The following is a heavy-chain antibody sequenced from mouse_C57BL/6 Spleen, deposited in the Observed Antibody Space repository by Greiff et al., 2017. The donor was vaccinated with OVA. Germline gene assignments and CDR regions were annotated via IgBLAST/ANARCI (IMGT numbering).Heavy chain of an antibody. V-gene: IGHV1-54*01. Sequence: VKLMESGAELVRPGTSVKVSCKASGYAFTTYLIEWVKQRPGKGLEWIGVINPGSGGTNYNEKFKGKATLTADKTSSTAYMQRSSLTSEDSAVYFCARRDGSVLLYYGMDYWGQGTSVTVSA. CDR3: ARRDGSVLLYYGMDY. CDR2: INPGSGGT. J-gene: IGHJ4*01. CDR1: GYAFTTYL. D-gene: IGHD2-3*01.